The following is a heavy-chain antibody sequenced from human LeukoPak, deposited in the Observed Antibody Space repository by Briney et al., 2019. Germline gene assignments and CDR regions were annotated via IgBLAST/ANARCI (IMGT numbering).Heavy chain of an antibody. J-gene: IGHJ4*02. V-gene: IGHV3-30*18. CDR2: ISYDGSNK. Sequence: PGRSLRLSCAASGFTFSSYGMHWVRQAPGKGLEWGAVISYDGSNKYYADSVKGRFTISRDNSKNTLYLQMNSLRAEDTAVYYCAKDGDYYDSSGVLDYWGQGTLVTVSS. CDR1: GFTFSSYG. D-gene: IGHD3-22*01. CDR3: AKDGDYYDSSGVLDY.